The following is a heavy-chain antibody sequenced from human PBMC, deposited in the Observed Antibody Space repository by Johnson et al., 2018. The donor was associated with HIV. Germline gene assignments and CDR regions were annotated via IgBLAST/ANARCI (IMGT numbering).Heavy chain of an antibody. D-gene: IGHD3-22*01. CDR2: ISSNGGST. CDR3: AKETRDSRSAFDI. V-gene: IGHV3-64*01. Sequence: VQLVESGGGLVQPGGSLRLSCAASGFTFSSYAMHWVRQAPGKGLEYVSAISSNGGSTYYANSVKGRFTISRDNSKNTLYLQMHSLRPEDTAVYYCAKETRDSRSAFDIWGQGTMVTVSS. CDR1: GFTFSSYA. J-gene: IGHJ3*02.